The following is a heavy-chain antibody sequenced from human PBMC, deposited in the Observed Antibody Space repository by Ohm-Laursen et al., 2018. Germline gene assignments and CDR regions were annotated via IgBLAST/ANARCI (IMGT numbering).Heavy chain of an antibody. CDR1: GFTFDDYA. D-gene: IGHD3-10*01. Sequence: SLRLSCAASGFTFDDYAMHWVRQAPGKGLEWVSGISWNSGSIGYADSVKGRFTISRDNAKNSLYLQMNSLRAEDTALYYCAKDTTSGSGSYHYYGIDVWGQGTLVTVSS. CDR3: AKDTTSGSGSYHYYGIDV. J-gene: IGHJ6*02. V-gene: IGHV3-9*01. CDR2: ISWNSGSI.